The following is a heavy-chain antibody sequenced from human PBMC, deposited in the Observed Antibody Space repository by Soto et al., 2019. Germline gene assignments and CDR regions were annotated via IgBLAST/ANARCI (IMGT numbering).Heavy chain of an antibody. CDR1: TFSSYG. V-gene: IGHV3-33*01. D-gene: IGHD3-22*01. Sequence: TFSSYGMHWVRQAPGKGLEWVAVIWYDGRNTYYADSVKGRFTISRDNSKNTLYLQMNSLRAEDTAVYYCARTAYYYDSSGYYFDCWGQGTLVTVSS. CDR2: IWYDGRNT. CDR3: ARTAYYYDSSGYYFDC. J-gene: IGHJ4*02.